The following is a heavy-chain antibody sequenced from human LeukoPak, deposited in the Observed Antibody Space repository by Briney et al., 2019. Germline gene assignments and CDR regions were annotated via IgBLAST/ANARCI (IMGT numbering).Heavy chain of an antibody. CDR2: INTSGST. J-gene: IGHJ4*02. Sequence: SETLSLTCTVSGDSISSGSYYWRWIRQPAGKGLEWIGRINTSGSTNYNPSLKSRVTISIATSKKQFSLKLSSVTAADTAVYYCARVRYFDWLLSGYFDYWGQGTLVTVSS. CDR3: ARVRYFDWLLSGYFDY. CDR1: GDSISSGSYY. V-gene: IGHV4-61*02. D-gene: IGHD3-9*01.